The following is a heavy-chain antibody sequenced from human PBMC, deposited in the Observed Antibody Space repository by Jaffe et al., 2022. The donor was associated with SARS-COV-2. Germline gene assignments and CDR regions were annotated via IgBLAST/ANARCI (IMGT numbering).Heavy chain of an antibody. D-gene: IGHD6-13*01. CDR3: ARYIAAAGGGWFDP. CDR2: IYHSGST. CDR1: GYSISSGYY. J-gene: IGHJ5*02. Sequence: QVQLQESGPGLVKPSETLSLTCTVSGYSISSGYYWGWIRQPPGKGLEWIGSIYHSGSTYYNPSLKSRVTISVDTSKNQFSLKLSSVTAADTAVYYCARYIAAAGGGWFDPWGQGTLVTVSS. V-gene: IGHV4-38-2*02.